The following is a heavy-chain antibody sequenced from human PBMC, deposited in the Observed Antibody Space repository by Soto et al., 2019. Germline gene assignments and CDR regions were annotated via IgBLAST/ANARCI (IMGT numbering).Heavy chain of an antibody. CDR1: GFTFSSYA. D-gene: IGHD3-16*01. CDR3: AKSLFDMIPPDVAVDI. CDR2: ISGSGGST. Sequence: GGSLRLSCAASGFTFSSYAMSWVRQAPGKGLEWVSAISGSGGSTYYADSVKGRFTISRDNSKNTLYLQMNSLRAEDTAVYYCAKSLFDMIPPDVAVDIWGQGTTFTVS. J-gene: IGHJ3*02. V-gene: IGHV3-23*01.